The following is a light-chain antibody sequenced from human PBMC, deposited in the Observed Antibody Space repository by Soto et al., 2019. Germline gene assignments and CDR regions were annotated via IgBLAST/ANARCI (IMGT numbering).Light chain of an antibody. CDR1: QSISSY. Sequence: DIPMTQSPSSLSASVGDRVTITCRASQSISSYLNWYQQKPGKAPKLLIYAASSLQSGVPSRFSGSGSGTDFTLTISSLQPEDFATYYCQQSYSISPEYTFGQGTKLEIK. V-gene: IGKV1-39*01. CDR3: QQSYSISPEYT. J-gene: IGKJ2*01. CDR2: AAS.